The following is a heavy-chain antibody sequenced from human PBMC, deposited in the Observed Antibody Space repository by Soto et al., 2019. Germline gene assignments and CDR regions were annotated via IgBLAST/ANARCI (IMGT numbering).Heavy chain of an antibody. CDR3: ARIYCSAGSCYPPVYEYYGMDV. D-gene: IGHD2-15*01. Sequence: ASVKVSCKASGYTFTSYDINWVRQATGQGLEWMGWMNPNSGNTGYAQKFQGRVTMTRNTSISTAYMELSSLRSEDTAVYYCARIYCSAGSCYPPVYEYYGMDVWGQGTTVTVSS. V-gene: IGHV1-8*01. CDR2: MNPNSGNT. J-gene: IGHJ6*02. CDR1: GYTFTSYD.